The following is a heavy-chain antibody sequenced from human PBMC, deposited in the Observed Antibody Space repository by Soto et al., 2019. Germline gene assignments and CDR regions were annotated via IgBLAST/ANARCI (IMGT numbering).Heavy chain of an antibody. V-gene: IGHV3-30*03. CDR3: ATSSSSSGLDP. Sequence: QVQLVESGGGVVQPGRSLRLSCAASGFTFSSYGMHWVRQAPGKGLEWVAVISYDGSNKYYADSVKGRFTISRDNSKNTLYLQMNSLRAEDTAVYSWATSSSSSGLDPWGQGTLVTVSS. CDR1: GFTFSSYG. CDR2: ISYDGSNK. J-gene: IGHJ5*02. D-gene: IGHD6-13*01.